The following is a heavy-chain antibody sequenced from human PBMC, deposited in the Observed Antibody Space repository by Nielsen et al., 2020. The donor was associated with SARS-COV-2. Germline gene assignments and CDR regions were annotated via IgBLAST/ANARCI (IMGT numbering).Heavy chain of an antibody. Sequence: GGSLRLSCAASGSTFTDFWFSWVRQTPGKGLEWVANIKQDGSEKNYVDSVKGRFTISRDNAKSSVYLEMNSLRAEDTAVYYCARAWNFAVHWGQGTLVTVSS. D-gene: IGHD1-7*01. J-gene: IGHJ4*02. V-gene: IGHV3-7*01. CDR2: IKQDGSEK. CDR1: GSTFTDFW. CDR3: ARAWNFAVH.